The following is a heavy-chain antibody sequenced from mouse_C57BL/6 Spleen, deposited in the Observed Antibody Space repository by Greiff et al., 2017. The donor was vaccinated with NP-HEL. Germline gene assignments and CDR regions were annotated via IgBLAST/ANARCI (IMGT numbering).Heavy chain of an antibody. CDR3: ARSYSNHWYFDV. J-gene: IGHJ1*03. CDR2: INPSSGYT. D-gene: IGHD2-5*01. Sequence: VQLQQSGAELAKPGASVKLSCKASGYTFTSYWMHWVKQRPGQGLEWIGYINPSSGYTKYNQKFKDKATLTADKSSSTADKQLSSLTYEDAAVYYCARSYSNHWYFDVWGTGTTVTVSS. V-gene: IGHV1-7*01. CDR1: GYTFTSYW.